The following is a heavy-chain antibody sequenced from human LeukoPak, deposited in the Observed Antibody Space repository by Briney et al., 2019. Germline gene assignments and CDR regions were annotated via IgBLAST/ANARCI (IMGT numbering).Heavy chain of an antibody. D-gene: IGHD6-13*01. Sequence: GASVKVSCKASGYTFTSYDINWVRQATGQGLEWMGWMNPNSGNTGYAQKFQGRVTMTRNTSISTAYMELSSLRSEDTAVYYCAIAAATGYYYYYGMDVWGQGTTVTVSS. CDR2: MNPNSGNT. CDR1: GYTFTSYD. V-gene: IGHV1-8*01. J-gene: IGHJ6*02. CDR3: AIAAATGYYYYYGMDV.